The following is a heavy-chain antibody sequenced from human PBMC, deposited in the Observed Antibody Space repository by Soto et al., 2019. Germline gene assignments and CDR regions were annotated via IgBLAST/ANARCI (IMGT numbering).Heavy chain of an antibody. J-gene: IGHJ5*02. CDR3: AGGSSKSWFDP. V-gene: IGHV4-31*03. CDR2: IYYSGST. CDR1: NGSISSSGYY. Sequence: SETLSLTCNVSNGSISSSGYYWSWIRQHPGQGLEWIGYIYYSGSTYYNPSLKSRVTISVDTSKNQFSLKLGSVTAADTAMYYCAGGSSKSWFDPWGQGTLLTVSS. D-gene: IGHD3-16*01.